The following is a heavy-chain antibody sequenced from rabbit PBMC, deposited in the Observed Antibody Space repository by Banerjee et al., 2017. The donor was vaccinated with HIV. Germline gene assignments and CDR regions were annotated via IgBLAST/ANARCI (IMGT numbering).Heavy chain of an antibody. V-gene: IGHV1S40*01. CDR1: GFTISSSYW. CDR2: IYTGSGST. J-gene: IGHJ4*01. CDR3: ARDNPANL. Sequence: QSVEESGGDLVKPGGTLTLTCTASGFTISSSYWSCWVRQAPGKGLEWIGCIYTGSGSTWYASWAKGRFTISKTSSTTVTLQMTSLTAADTATYFCARDNPANLWGPGTLVTVS.